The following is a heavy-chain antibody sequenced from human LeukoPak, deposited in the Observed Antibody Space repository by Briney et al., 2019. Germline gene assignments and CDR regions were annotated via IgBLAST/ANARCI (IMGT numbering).Heavy chain of an antibody. CDR1: GFTFSSYS. CDR3: ARGWLPNYYMDV. D-gene: IGHD3-22*01. CDR2: ISSSSSYI. J-gene: IGHJ6*03. Sequence: GGSLRLSCAASGFTFSSYSMNWVRQAPGKGLEWVSSISSSSSYIYYADSVKGRFTISRDNSKNTLYLQMNSLRAEDTAVYYCARGWLPNYYMDVWGKGTTVTVSS. V-gene: IGHV3-21*01.